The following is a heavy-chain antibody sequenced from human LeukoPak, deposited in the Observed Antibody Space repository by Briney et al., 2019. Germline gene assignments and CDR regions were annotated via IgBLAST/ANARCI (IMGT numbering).Heavy chain of an antibody. CDR3: ARSRYNWNTWLDY. J-gene: IGHJ4*02. CDR1: GFTFSSYA. V-gene: IGHV3-30*14. D-gene: IGHD1/OR15-1a*01. CDR2: ISYDGSNK. Sequence: PGGSLRLSCAASGFTFSSYAMHWVRQAPGKGLEWVAVISYDGSNKYYADSVKGRFTISRDNSKNTLYLQMNSLRAEDTAVYYCARSRYNWNTWLDYWGQGTLVTVSS.